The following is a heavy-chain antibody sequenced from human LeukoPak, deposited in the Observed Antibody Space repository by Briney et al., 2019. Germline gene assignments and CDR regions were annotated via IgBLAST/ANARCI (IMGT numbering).Heavy chain of an antibody. V-gene: IGHV4-59*12. CDR1: GGSISNKY. J-gene: IGHJ4*02. Sequence: PSETLSLTCTVSGGSISNKYWSWIRQPPGKGLEWIGYIYYSGSTNYNPSLKSRVTILVDTSKNQFSLKLSSVTAADTAVYYCARCPYYGSYYYGSGSYEFDYWGQGTLVTVSS. D-gene: IGHD3-10*01. CDR3: ARCPYYGSYYYGSGSYEFDY. CDR2: IYYSGST.